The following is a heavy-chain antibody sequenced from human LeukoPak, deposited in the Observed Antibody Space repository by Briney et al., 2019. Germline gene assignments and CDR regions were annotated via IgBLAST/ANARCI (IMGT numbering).Heavy chain of an antibody. CDR1: GFTVSYNY. D-gene: IGHD1-14*01. CDR3: ARQPDY. CDR2: INSDGSRT. Sequence: GGSLRLSCAASGFTVSYNYMSWVRQAPGKGLVWVSHINSDGSRTNYAASVKGRFTISRDNAKNTLYLQMNSLRAEDTAVYYCARQPDYWGQGTLVTVSS. V-gene: IGHV3-74*01. J-gene: IGHJ4*02.